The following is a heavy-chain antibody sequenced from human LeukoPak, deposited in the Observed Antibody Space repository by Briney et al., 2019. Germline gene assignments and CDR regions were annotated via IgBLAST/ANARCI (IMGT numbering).Heavy chain of an antibody. J-gene: IGHJ6*02. Sequence: RGSLRLSCAASGFTLSSNYMSWVRQAPGKGLEWVSVIYSGGSTYFSDSLKGRFTISRHNSKTTPYLQMNSLSPEATALFYFARGGSTSFYYGMDVWGQGTTVTVSS. D-gene: IGHD2-2*01. CDR3: ARGGSTSFYYGMDV. V-gene: IGHV3-53*04. CDR1: GFTLSSNY. CDR2: IYSGGST.